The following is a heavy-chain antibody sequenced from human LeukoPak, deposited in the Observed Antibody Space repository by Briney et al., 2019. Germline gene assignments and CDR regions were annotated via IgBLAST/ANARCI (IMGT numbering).Heavy chain of an antibody. J-gene: IGHJ6*03. CDR2: ISSDGVEK. CDR1: GCTFSHYG. V-gene: IGHV3-30*04. D-gene: IGHD3-9*01. Sequence: GGSLRLSCEASGCTFSHYGIHWVRQTPGKGLEWVAAISSDGVEKHYADSVKGRFTISRDNSKSTLYLQMNSLRAEDTALYYCAREGHYDILTGYSPVEYYFYYMDVWGKGTTVTVSS. CDR3: AREGHYDILTGYSPVEYYFYYMDV.